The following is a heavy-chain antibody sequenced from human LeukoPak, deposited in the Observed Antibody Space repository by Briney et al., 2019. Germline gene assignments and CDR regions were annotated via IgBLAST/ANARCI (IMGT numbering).Heavy chain of an antibody. V-gene: IGHV3-13*04. J-gene: IGHJ6*02. CDR2: IGTAGDT. CDR3: ARGGYGDYGVYYYYGMDV. Sequence: GGSLRLSCAASGFTFSSYDMHWVRQATGKGLEWASAIGTAGDTYYPGSVKGRFTISRENAKNSLYLQMNSLRAGDTAVYYCARGGYGDYGVYYYYGMDVWGQGTTVTVSS. CDR1: GFTFSSYD. D-gene: IGHD4-17*01.